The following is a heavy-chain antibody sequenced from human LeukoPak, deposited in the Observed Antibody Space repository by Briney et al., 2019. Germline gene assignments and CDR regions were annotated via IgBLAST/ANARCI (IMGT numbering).Heavy chain of an antibody. CDR2: IYSGGST. CDR1: GFSVSSNY. J-gene: IGHJ4*02. Sequence: PGGSLRLSCAASGFSVSSNYMSWVRQAPGKGLEWVSVIYSGGSTYYADSVKGRFTISRDNSKNTLYLQMNSLRAEDTAVYYCARDLLAYYDSSGYSSFDYWGQGTLVTVSS. V-gene: IGHV3-66*01. D-gene: IGHD3-22*01. CDR3: ARDLLAYYDSSGYSSFDY.